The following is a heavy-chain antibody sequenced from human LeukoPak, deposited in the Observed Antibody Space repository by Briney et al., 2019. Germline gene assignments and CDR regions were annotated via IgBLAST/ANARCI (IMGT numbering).Heavy chain of an antibody. V-gene: IGHV3-23*01. D-gene: IGHD3-10*01. J-gene: IGHJ6*03. CDR3: AKVYWFGGYMDV. CDR1: GFTFSSYA. CDR2: ISGSGGST. Sequence: RPWGSLSLSCAASGFTFSSYAMSWVRQAPGKALEWVSAISGSGGSTYYADSVKGRFTISRDNSKNTLYLQMNSLRAEDTAVYYCAKVYWFGGYMDVWGKGTTVAVSS.